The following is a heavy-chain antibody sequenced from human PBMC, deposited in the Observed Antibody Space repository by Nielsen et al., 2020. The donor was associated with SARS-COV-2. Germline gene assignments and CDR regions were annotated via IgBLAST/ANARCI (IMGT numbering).Heavy chain of an antibody. CDR2: IWYDGSNK. J-gene: IGHJ3*02. D-gene: IGHD3-22*01. CDR1: GFTFSSYG. Sequence: GGSLRLSCAASGFTFSSYGMHWVRQAPGKGLAWVAVIWYDGSNKYYADSVKGRFTISRDNSKNTLYLQMNSLRAEDTAVYYCARGLSGYFAFDIWGQGTMVTVSS. V-gene: IGHV3-33*01. CDR3: ARGLSGYFAFDI.